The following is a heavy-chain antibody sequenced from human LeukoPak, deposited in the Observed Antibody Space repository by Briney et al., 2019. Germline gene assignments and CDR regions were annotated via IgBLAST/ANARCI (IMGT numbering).Heavy chain of an antibody. CDR2: ISGGSRNR. CDR1: GFTFNNYA. J-gene: IGHJ4*02. CDR3: ARIPLSAVVPAARFDY. V-gene: IGHV3-23*01. Sequence: GSLRLSCVTSGFTFNNYAMTWVRQAPGKGLEWVSAISGGSRNRYYADSVKGRFTISRDTSKNTLYLQMNSLRADDTAVYYCARIPLSAVVPAARFDYWGQGTLVTVSS. D-gene: IGHD2-2*01.